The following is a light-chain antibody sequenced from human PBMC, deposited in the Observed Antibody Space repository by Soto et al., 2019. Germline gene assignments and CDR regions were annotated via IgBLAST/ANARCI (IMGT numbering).Light chain of an antibody. CDR1: QSVSRSY. CDR2: DAS. V-gene: IGKV3-20*01. Sequence: EIVLTQSPGTLSLSPGERATLSCRASQSVSRSYLAWYQQKPGQAPRLLIYDASSRATGIPDRFSGSGSGTDFTLTISRLEPEDFAVYYCQQYGSAPDTFGQGTKLEIK. CDR3: QQYGSAPDT. J-gene: IGKJ2*01.